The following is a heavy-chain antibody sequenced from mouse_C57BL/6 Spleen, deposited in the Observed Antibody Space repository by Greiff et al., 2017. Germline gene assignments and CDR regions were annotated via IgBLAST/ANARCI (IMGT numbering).Heavy chain of an antibody. D-gene: IGHD1-1*01. V-gene: IGHV1-64*01. CDR2: IHPNSGST. CDR3: ATYYGSSPFYAMDY. Sequence: VQLQQSGAELVKPGASVKLSCKASGYTFTSYWMHWVKQRPGQGLEWIGMIHPNSGSTNYNEKFKSKATLTVDKSSSTAYMQLSSLTSEDSAVYYCATYYGSSPFYAMDYWGQGTSVTVSS. J-gene: IGHJ4*01. CDR1: GYTFTSYW.